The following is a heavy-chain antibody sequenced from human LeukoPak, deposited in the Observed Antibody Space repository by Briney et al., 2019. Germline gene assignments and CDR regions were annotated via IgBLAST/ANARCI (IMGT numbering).Heavy chain of an antibody. CDR3: AKDPGDSSGWYWDY. Sequence: GGSLRLSCAASGFTFSNYAMSWVRQAPGKGLEWVSAISGGGGSTYYADSVKGRFTISRDNSKNTLYLQMNSLRAEDTAIYYCAKDPGDSSGWYWDYWGQGTLVTVSS. V-gene: IGHV3-23*01. J-gene: IGHJ4*02. D-gene: IGHD6-19*01. CDR2: ISGGGGST. CDR1: GFTFSNYA.